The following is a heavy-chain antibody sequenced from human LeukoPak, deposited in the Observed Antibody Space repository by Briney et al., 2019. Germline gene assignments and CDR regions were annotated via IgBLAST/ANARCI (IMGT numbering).Heavy chain of an antibody. CDR3: ARGSPVAAAGTAYFHH. Sequence: ASVKVSCKASGYTFTDYYMHWVRQAPGQGLEWMGWINPKSGDTKYAQESQGWVTMTRDTSISTVYIELSRSRSDDTAMYYCARGSPVAAAGTAYFHHWGQGTLVTVSS. CDR2: INPKSGDT. V-gene: IGHV1-2*04. J-gene: IGHJ1*01. CDR1: GYTFTDYY. D-gene: IGHD6-13*01.